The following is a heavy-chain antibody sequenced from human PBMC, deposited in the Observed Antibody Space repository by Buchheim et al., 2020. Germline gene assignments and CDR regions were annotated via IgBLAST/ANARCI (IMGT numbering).Heavy chain of an antibody. D-gene: IGHD3-3*01. V-gene: IGHV3-23*01. CDR2: ISGSGGST. Sequence: EVQLLESGGGLVQPGGSLRLSCAASGFTFSSYSMNWVRQAPGKGLEWVSDISGSGGSTYYVDSVKGRFTISSDNSRNTLYLQMNSLRAEDTAVYYWAKELCGDFWSGYFPCYYYGMDVWGQGTT. CDR1: GFTFSSYS. J-gene: IGHJ6*02. CDR3: AKELCGDFWSGYFPCYYYGMDV.